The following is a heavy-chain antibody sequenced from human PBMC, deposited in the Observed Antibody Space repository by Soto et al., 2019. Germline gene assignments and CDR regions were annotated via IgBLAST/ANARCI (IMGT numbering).Heavy chain of an antibody. J-gene: IGHJ3*02. CDR1: GFTFGDYA. D-gene: IGHD2-15*01. V-gene: IGHV3-49*03. CDR3: TREDYCSGGSCYSAFDI. Sequence: GGSLRLSCTASGFTFGDYAMSWFRQAPGKGLEWVGFIRSKAYGGTTEYAASVKGRFTISRDDSKSIAYLQMNSLKTEDTAVYYCTREDYCSGGSCYSAFDIWGQGTMVTVSS. CDR2: IRSKAYGGTT.